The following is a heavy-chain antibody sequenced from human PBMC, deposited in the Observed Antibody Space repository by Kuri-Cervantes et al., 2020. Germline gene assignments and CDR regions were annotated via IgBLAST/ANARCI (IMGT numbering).Heavy chain of an antibody. CDR3: AREDSSGWSAQFDY. CDR1: GYTFTGYY. CDR2: INPNSGGT. D-gene: IGHD6-19*01. J-gene: IGHJ4*02. Sequence: ASVKVSCKASGYTFTGYYMHWVRQAPGQGLEWMGWINPNSGGTNYAQKFQGWVTMTRDTSISTAYMELSRLRSDDTAVYYCAREDSSGWSAQFDYWGQGTLVTVSS. V-gene: IGHV1-2*04.